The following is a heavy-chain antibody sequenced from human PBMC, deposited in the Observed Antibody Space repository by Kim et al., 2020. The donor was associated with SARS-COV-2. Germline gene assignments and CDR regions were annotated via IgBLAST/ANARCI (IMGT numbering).Heavy chain of an antibody. CDR1: GGSISSGGYS. Sequence: SETLSLTCAVSGGSISSGGYSWSWIRQPPGKGLEWIGYIYHSGSTYYNPSLKSRVTISVDRSKNQFSLKLSSVTAADTAVYYCAAFKAGGDYYFDYWGQGTLVTVSS. V-gene: IGHV4-30-2*01. D-gene: IGHD2-21*02. CDR3: AAFKAGGDYYFDY. J-gene: IGHJ4*02. CDR2: IYHSGST.